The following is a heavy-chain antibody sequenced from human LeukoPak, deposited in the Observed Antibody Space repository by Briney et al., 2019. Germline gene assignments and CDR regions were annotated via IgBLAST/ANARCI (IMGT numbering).Heavy chain of an antibody. CDR1: GYTFTSYF. Sequence: SVKVSCKASGYTFTSYFMHWVRQAPGQGLEWMGGIIPIFGTANYAQKFQGRVTITADESTSTAYMELSSLRSEDTAVYYCAIPGEYCGGDCYPRNYGMDVWGQGTTVTVSS. CDR2: IIPIFGTA. CDR3: AIPGEYCGGDCYPRNYGMDV. V-gene: IGHV1-69*13. D-gene: IGHD2-21*02. J-gene: IGHJ6*02.